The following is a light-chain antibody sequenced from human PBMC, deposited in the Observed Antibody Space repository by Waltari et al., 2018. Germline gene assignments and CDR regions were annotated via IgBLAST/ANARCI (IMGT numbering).Light chain of an antibody. CDR2: HAS. Sequence: EIVLTQSPATLSLSPGDRATLYCRASQNVGGYLAWFQQKPGQAPRLLIYHASNRATGLPARFSGSGSGTDFTLTISSLEPEDFAIYYCQQRSSWPLTFGGGTKVEI. J-gene: IGKJ4*01. V-gene: IGKV3-11*01. CDR1: QNVGGY. CDR3: QQRSSWPLT.